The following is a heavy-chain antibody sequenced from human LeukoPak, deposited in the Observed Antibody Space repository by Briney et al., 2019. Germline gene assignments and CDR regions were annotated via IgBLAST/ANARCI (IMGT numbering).Heavy chain of an antibody. CDR1: GGTFNNYG. J-gene: IGHJ4*02. CDR2: IIPMFGTA. CDR3: ARGFYYDSSGHYYAGDH. D-gene: IGHD3-22*01. Sequence: SVKVSCKASGGTFNNYGINWVRQAPGQGLEWMGRIIPMFGTANYAQKFQGRATITTDESTSTAYTELSSLRSEDTAVYYCARGFYYDSSGHYYAGDHWGQGTLVTVSS. V-gene: IGHV1-69*05.